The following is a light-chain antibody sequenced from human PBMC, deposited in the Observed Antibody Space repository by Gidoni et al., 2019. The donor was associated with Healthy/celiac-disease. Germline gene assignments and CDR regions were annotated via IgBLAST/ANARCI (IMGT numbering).Light chain of an antibody. CDR3: QVWDSSTVV. J-gene: IGLJ2*01. V-gene: IGLV3-9*01. CDR2: RDS. CDR1: NLGSKN. Sequence: SYELTQPLSVSVALGQTARITFGGNNLGSKNVHWYQQKPGQAPVLVIYRDSNRPSGIPERFSGSNSGNTATLTISRAQAGDEADYYCQVWDSSTVVFGGGTKLTVL.